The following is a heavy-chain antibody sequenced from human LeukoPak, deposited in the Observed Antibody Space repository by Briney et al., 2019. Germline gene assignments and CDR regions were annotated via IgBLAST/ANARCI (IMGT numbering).Heavy chain of an antibody. CDR1: GYSISSGYY. CDR3: ARQLMWSWFDP. CDR2: IYHSGST. Sequence: SETLSLTCVVSGYSISSGYYWGWIRQPPGKGLEWIGSIYHSGSTYYNPSLKSRVTISVDTSKNQFSLKLSSVTAADTAVYYCARQLMWSWFDPWGQGTLVTVSS. D-gene: IGHD2-21*01. J-gene: IGHJ5*02. V-gene: IGHV4-38-2*01.